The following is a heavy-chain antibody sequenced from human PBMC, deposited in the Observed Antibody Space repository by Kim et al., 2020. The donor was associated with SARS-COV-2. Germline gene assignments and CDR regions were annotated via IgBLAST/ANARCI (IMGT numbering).Heavy chain of an antibody. CDR1: GFTFSSYG. CDR2: IWYDGSNK. D-gene: IGHD3-22*01. CDR3: ARDLVVITTSVAFDI. V-gene: IGHV3-33*01. Sequence: GGSLRLSCAASGFTFSSYGMHWVRQAPGKGLEWVAVIWYDGSNKYYADSVKGRFTISRDNSKNTLYLQMNSLRAEDTAVYYCARDLVVITTSVAFDIWGQGTMVTVSS. J-gene: IGHJ3*02.